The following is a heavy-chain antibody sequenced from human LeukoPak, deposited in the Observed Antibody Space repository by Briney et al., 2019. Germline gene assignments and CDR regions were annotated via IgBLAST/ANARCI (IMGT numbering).Heavy chain of an antibody. CDR2: IYTSGST. CDR3: AVLGNYYDSSGHTIDY. V-gene: IGHV4-61*02. Sequence: PSETLSLTCTVSGGSISSGSYYWSWIRQPAGKGLEWIRRIYTSGSTNYNPSLKSRVTISVDTSKNQFSLKLSSVTAADTAVYYCAVLGNYYDSSGHTIDYWGQGTLVTVSS. J-gene: IGHJ4*02. CDR1: GGSISSGSYY. D-gene: IGHD3-22*01.